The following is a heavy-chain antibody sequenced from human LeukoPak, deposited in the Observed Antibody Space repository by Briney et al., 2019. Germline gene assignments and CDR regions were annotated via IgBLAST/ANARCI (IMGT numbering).Heavy chain of an antibody. CDR1: GFTFDDYA. V-gene: IGHV3-9*01. Sequence: PGRSLRLSCAASGFTFDDYAMHWVRQAPGKGLEWVSGISWNSGSIGYADSVKGRFTISRDNAKNSLYLQMNSLRAEDTALYYCVLHSSQGYWGQGTLVTVSS. CDR3: VLHSSQGY. CDR2: ISWNSGSI. J-gene: IGHJ4*02. D-gene: IGHD2-15*01.